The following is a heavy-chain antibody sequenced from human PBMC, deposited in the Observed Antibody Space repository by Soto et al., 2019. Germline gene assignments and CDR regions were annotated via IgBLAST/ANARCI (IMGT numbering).Heavy chain of an antibody. CDR2: ISDSGGSP. Sequence: VQLLESGGGLAQPGGSLRLSCAASGFTFSSYAMNWVRQTPGEGLEWVSGISDSGGSPYYADSVKGRFTISRDNSKNTLYLQMDSLSAEDTGVYYCARYALGLSPWWYNWFDRWGQGTLVSVSS. V-gene: IGHV3-23*01. D-gene: IGHD2-8*02. J-gene: IGHJ5*02. CDR1: GFTFSSYA. CDR3: ARYALGLSPWWYNWFDR.